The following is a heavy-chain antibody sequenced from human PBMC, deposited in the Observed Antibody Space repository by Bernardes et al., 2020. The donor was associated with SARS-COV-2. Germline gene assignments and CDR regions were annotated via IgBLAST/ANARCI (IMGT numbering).Heavy chain of an antibody. CDR1: GFTFDDYA. Sequence: GGSLRLSCAASGFTFDDYAMHWVRQAPGKGLEWVSGISWNSGSIGYADSVKGRFTISRDNAKNSLYLQMNSLRAEDTALYYCAKVGDGSGSFPDYWGQGTLVTVSS. D-gene: IGHD3-10*01. V-gene: IGHV3-9*01. J-gene: IGHJ4*02. CDR3: AKVGDGSGSFPDY. CDR2: ISWNSGSI.